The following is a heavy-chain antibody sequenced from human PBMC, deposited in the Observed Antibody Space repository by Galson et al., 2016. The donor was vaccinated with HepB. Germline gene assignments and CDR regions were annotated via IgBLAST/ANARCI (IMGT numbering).Heavy chain of an antibody. Sequence: SLRLSCAASGFTFSRFAMSWVRQVPGMGLEWVATVSGTGTGTYYADSVKGRFSISRDNSNNTLYLDMNRLRADDSAAYFCAKDGVLPCYYPDAFDVWGQETRVLVSP. D-gene: IGHD3-9*01. V-gene: IGHV3-23*01. CDR2: VSGTGTGT. CDR3: AKDGVLPCYYPDAFDV. CDR1: GFTFSRFA. J-gene: IGHJ3*01.